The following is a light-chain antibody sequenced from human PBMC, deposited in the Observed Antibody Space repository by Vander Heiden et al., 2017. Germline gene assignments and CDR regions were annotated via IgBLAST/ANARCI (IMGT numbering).Light chain of an antibody. CDR3: QQYGRSPRT. V-gene: IGKV3-20*01. CDR2: GAS. Sequence: EIVLTQSPDTLSLSPGERATLSCRASQSVSSSYLAWYQQKPGQAPRLLIYGASSRATGIPDRFSGSGSGTDFTLTISRLEPEDFAGYYCQQYGRSPRTFGQGTKVEI. CDR1: QSVSSSY. J-gene: IGKJ1*01.